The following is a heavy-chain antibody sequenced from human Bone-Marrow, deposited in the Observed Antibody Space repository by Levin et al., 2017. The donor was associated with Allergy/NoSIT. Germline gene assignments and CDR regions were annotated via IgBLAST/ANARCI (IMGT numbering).Heavy chain of an antibody. V-gene: IGHV1-8*01. Sequence: ASVKVSCKASGYSFTNYEINWVRQVPGQGPEWLGWINPKLCTTGYAQNLQVRVSMTSNISINTAYLELSSLRFDDKALYYCARGGGSGPIGHYYGLDVWGQGTTVAVSS. CDR1: GYSFTNYE. CDR3: ARGGGSGPIGHYYGLDV. J-gene: IGHJ6*02. CDR2: INPKLCTT. D-gene: IGHD3-10*01.